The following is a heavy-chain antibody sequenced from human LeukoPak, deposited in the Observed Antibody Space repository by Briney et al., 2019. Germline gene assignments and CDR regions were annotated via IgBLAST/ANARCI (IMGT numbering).Heavy chain of an antibody. CDR2: INHSGST. D-gene: IGHD4-17*01. J-gene: IGHJ6*02. CDR3: ARGRTVTVFRYYYYYGMDV. V-gene: IGHV4-34*01. CDR1: GGSFSGYY. Sequence: PSETLSLTCAVYGGSFSGYYWSWIRQPPGKGLEWIGEINHSGSTNYNPSLKSRVTISVDTSKNQFSLKLSSVTAADTAVYYCARGRTVTVFRYYYYYGMDVWGQGTTVTVSS.